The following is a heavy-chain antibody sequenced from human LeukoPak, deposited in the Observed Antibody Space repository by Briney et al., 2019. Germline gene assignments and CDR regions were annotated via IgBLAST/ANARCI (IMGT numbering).Heavy chain of an antibody. CDR1: GFTVSTNY. J-gene: IGHJ4*02. Sequence: GGSLRLSCAASGFTVSTNYMSWVRQAPGKGLEWVSIIYSGGNTYYADSVKGRFTISRDNSKNTLYLQMNSLRAADTAVYYCAKGGGYSGDYVSAYWGQGTLVTVSS. D-gene: IGHD4-17*01. V-gene: IGHV3-53*01. CDR2: IYSGGNT. CDR3: AKGGGYSGDYVSAY.